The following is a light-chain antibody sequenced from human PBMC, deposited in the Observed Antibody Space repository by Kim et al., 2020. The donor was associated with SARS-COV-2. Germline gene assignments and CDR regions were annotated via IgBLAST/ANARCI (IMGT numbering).Light chain of an antibody. Sequence: EIVLTQSPGTLSLSPGERATLSCRASQSVSSDYLAWYQQKPGQAPRLLIYGASSRAAGIPDRFSGSGSGTDFTLTISRLEPEDFAVFYCQHYGGSPPFTFGPGTKVDIK. J-gene: IGKJ3*01. V-gene: IGKV3-20*01. CDR1: QSVSSDY. CDR3: QHYGGSPPFT. CDR2: GAS.